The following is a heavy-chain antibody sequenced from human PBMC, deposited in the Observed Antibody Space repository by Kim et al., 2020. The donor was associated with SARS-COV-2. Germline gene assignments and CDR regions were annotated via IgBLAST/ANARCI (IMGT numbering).Heavy chain of an antibody. D-gene: IGHD4-4*01. Sequence: DYAGAVKSRIAINSDTSKTQFSLQLNSVTPEDTAVYYCARDRPSTVGFDYWGQGSLVTVSS. V-gene: IGHV6-1*01. CDR3: ARDRPSTVGFDY. J-gene: IGHJ4*02.